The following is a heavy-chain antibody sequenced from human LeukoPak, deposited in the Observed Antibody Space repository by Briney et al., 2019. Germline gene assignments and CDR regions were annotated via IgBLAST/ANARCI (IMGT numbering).Heavy chain of an antibody. D-gene: IGHD2-15*01. J-gene: IGHJ4*02. Sequence: ASVKVSCKASGYTFTSYYMHWVRQAPGQGLEWMGIINPSGGSTSYAQKFQGRVTMTRDTSTSTVYMELSSLRSDDTAVYYCARDVFFCRGDSCSPLYYFDYWGQGTLVTVSS. CDR1: GYTFTSYY. V-gene: IGHV1-46*01. CDR3: ARDVFFCRGDSCSPLYYFDY. CDR2: INPSGGST.